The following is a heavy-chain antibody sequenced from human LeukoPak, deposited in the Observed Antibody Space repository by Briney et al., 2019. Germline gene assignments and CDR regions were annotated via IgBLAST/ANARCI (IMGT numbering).Heavy chain of an antibody. Sequence: PSETLFLTCTVSGGAVGSSYWSWVRQPPGKGLEWIGYIYDIDRTNFNPSFESRVTISVDTPRSQFFLRLSSVTAPDTAVYYCARHEDRNWYFDHWGQGTLVTVSS. CDR3: ARHEDRNWYFDH. J-gene: IGHJ4*02. CDR1: GGAVGSSY. D-gene: IGHD1-1*01. CDR2: IYDIDRT. V-gene: IGHV4-59*08.